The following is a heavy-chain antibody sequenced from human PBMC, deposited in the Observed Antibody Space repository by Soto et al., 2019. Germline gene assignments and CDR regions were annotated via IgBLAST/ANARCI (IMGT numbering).Heavy chain of an antibody. V-gene: IGHV1-8*01. CDR1: GYSFTNND. CDR3: ARMATFGSLNWFDP. J-gene: IGHJ5*02. CDR2: MTPGSGDT. Sequence: ASVKVSCKASGYSFTNNDVSWVRQATGQGLEWMGWMTPGSGDTGYAQKFQGRVTMTRDISIATAYMELSSLRSDDTAIYYCARMATFGSLNWFDPWGQGPLVTVSS. D-gene: IGHD3-16*01.